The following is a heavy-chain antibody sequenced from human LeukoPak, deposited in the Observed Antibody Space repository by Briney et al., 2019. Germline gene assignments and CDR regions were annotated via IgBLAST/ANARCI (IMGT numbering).Heavy chain of an antibody. CDR1: GGSFSGYY. CDR2: INHSGST. V-gene: IGHV4-34*01. D-gene: IGHD5-18*01. CDR3: ARERYTARAKHTPDY. Sequence: PSETLSLTCAVYGGSFSGYYWSWIRQPPGKGLEWIGEINHSGSTNYNPSLKSRVTISVDTSKNQFSLKLSSVTAADTAVYYCARERYTARAKHTPDYSGQGTLVTVSS. J-gene: IGHJ4*02.